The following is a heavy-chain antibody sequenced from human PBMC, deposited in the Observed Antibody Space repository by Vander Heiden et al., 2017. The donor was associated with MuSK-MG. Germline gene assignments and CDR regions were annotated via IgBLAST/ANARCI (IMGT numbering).Heavy chain of an antibody. CDR2: ISSSGGSI. V-gene: IGHV3-11*04. J-gene: IGHJ4*02. CDR1: GIPFSDSY. CDR3: ARETTKFDY. Sequence: QVQLVESGGGLVKPGGSLRLSCAVSGIPFSDSYMSWIRQAPGKGLEWLGHISSSGGSIFYADSVKGRFTISRDNAKNSLYLQMNSLTADDTAVYYCARETTKFDYWGQGTLVTVSS. D-gene: IGHD1-1*01.